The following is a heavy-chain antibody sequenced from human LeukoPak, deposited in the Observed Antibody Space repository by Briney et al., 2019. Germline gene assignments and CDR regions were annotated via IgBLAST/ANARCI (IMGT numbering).Heavy chain of an antibody. CDR3: ARGRGIAASYFDY. D-gene: IGHD6-13*01. CDR1: GFTFSSYS. CDR2: ISSSSSYI. V-gene: IGHV3-21*01. Sequence: GGSLRLSCAASGFTFSSYSMNWDRQAPGKGLEWVSSISSSSSYIYYADSVKGRFTISRDNAKNSLYLQMNSLRAEDTAVYYCARGRGIAASYFDYWGQGTLVTVSS. J-gene: IGHJ4*02.